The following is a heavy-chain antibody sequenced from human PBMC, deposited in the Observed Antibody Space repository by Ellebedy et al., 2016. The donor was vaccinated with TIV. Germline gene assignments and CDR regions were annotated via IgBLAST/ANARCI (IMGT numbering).Heavy chain of an antibody. CDR1: GGSFSGYS. Sequence: MHSETLSLTCAVYGGSFSGYSWSWIRQPPGKGLEWIGEINHSGSTSYNPSLKSRVTISVDTSKNQFSLKLSSVTAADTAVYYCARVVVPAAMLLYYYYAMDVWGQGTTVTVSS. CDR3: ARVVVPAAMLLYYYYAMDV. D-gene: IGHD2-2*01. J-gene: IGHJ6*02. V-gene: IGHV4-34*01. CDR2: INHSGST.